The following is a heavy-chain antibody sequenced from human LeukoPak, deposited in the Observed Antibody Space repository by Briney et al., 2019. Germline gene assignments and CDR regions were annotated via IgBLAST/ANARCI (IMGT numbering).Heavy chain of an antibody. CDR2: IKPDGSEK. CDR1: GFVFSTSY. CDR3: VRGGTYWTVS. J-gene: IGHJ5*01. Sequence: GGSLSLSCAASGFVFSTSYMSWVRKAPGKGLEWVATIKPDGSEKYHVDSVSGRFTISRDNTNDSLFLQMNSLRVDDTAVYYCVRGGTYWTVSWGQGTLVNVS. V-gene: IGHV3-7*01.